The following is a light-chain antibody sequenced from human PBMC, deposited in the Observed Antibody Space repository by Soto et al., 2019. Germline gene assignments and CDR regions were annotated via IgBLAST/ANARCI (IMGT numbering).Light chain of an antibody. Sequence: QSVLTQPASVSGSPGQSITISCTGTSSDVGGYNYVSWYQQHPGKAPKLMIYEVSNRPSGVSDRFSGSKSGNTASLTISGLQAEDEADYYCSSYTYSSTVVFGGGTQLTVL. CDR3: SSYTYSSTVV. J-gene: IGLJ2*01. V-gene: IGLV2-14*01. CDR2: EVS. CDR1: SSDVGGYNY.